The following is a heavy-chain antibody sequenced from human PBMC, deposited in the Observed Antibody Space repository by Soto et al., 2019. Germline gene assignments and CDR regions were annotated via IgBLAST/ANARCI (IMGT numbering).Heavy chain of an antibody. Sequence: GGSLRLSCAASGFTFSSYAMIWVRQAPGKGLEWVSAISGSGGSTYYADSVKGRFTISRDNSKNTLYLQMNSLRAEDTAVYYCAKDPDYYGGNSWPGYWGQGTLVTVSS. V-gene: IGHV3-23*01. CDR3: AKDPDYYGGNSWPGY. J-gene: IGHJ4*02. CDR2: ISGSGGST. D-gene: IGHD4-17*01. CDR1: GFTFSSYA.